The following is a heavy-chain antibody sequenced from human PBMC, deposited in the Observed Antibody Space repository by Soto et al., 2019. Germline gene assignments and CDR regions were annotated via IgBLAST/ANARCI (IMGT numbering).Heavy chain of an antibody. Sequence: SETLSLTCSVSGASIAGGSYYWSWVRQPPGKGLEWIGYIPSRGRPFYNPSPTSRGTISADSSKNQLSLQLTSVTAADTAVYYCVRDQYSGYVSALWGQGNLVTVSS. V-gene: IGHV4-30-4*01. J-gene: IGHJ4*02. CDR1: GASIAGGSYY. D-gene: IGHD5-12*01. CDR3: VRDQYSGYVSAL. CDR2: IPSRGRP.